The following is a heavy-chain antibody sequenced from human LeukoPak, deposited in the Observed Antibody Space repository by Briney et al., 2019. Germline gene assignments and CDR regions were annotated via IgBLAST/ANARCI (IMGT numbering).Heavy chain of an antibody. V-gene: IGHV4-34*01. CDR1: GGSFSGYY. CDR3: ARHYGSGSYYVFDY. CDR2: INHSGST. J-gene: IGHJ4*02. D-gene: IGHD3-10*01. Sequence: SETLSLTRAVYGGSFSGYYWSWIRPPPRXXXXRIGEINHSGSTHYNPSLKRRVIISVDTSKNQLSLQLSSVTAADTDVYYCARHYGSGSYYVFDYWGQGTLVTVSS.